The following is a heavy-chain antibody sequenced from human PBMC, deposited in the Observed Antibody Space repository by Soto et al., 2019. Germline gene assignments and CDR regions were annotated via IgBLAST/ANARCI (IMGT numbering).Heavy chain of an antibody. CDR2: IWYDGSNK. CDR3: ARDEGSGWSSGYGMDV. CDR1: GFTFSSYG. Sequence: QVQLVESGGGVVQPGRSLRLSCAASGFTFSSYGMHWVRQAPGKGLEWVAGIWYDGSNKYYADSVKGRFTISRDNSKNKLYLQMNSLRAEDTAVYYCARDEGSGWSSGYGMDVWGQGTTVTVSS. D-gene: IGHD6-19*01. J-gene: IGHJ6*02. V-gene: IGHV3-33*01.